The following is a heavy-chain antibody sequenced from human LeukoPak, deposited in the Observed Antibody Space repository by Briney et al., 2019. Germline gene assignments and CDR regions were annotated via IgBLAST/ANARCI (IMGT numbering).Heavy chain of an antibody. CDR3: AKGTLYYYDSSGYP. D-gene: IGHD3-22*01. V-gene: IGHV3-21*04. CDR1: GFTFSSYS. Sequence: GGSLRLSCAASGFTFSSYSMNWVRQAPGKGLEWVSSISSSSSYIYYADSVKGRFTISRDNAKNTLYLQMNSLRAEDTAVYYCAKGTLYYYDSSGYPWGQGTLVTVSS. CDR2: ISSSSSYI. J-gene: IGHJ5*02.